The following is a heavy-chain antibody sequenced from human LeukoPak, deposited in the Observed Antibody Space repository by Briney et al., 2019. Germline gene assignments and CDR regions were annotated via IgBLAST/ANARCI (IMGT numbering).Heavy chain of an antibody. CDR1: GYSISSGYY. V-gene: IGHV4-38-2*01. D-gene: IGHD2-2*02. J-gene: IGHJ4*02. Sequence: SETLSLTCAVSGYSISSGYYWGWIRQPPGKGLEWIGSIYHSGSTYYNPSLKSRVTISVDTSKNQFSLKLSSVPAADTAVYYCARLDCGSTSCYSGYWGQGTLVTVSS. CDR3: ARLDCGSTSCYSGY. CDR2: IYHSGST.